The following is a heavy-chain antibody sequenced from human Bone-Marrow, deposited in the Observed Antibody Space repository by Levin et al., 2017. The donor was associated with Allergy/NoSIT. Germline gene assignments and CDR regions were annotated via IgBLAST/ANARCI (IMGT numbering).Heavy chain of an antibody. CDR1: GGSFSGYY. Sequence: SETLSLTCAVYGGSFSGYYWSWIRQPPGKGLEWIGEINHSGSTNYNPSLKSRVTISVDTSKNQFSLKLSSVTAADTAVYYCARVCHYYDSSGYYPDPYYFDYWGQGTLVTVSS. J-gene: IGHJ4*02. D-gene: IGHD3-22*01. V-gene: IGHV4-34*01. CDR3: ARVCHYYDSSGYYPDPYYFDY. CDR2: INHSGST.